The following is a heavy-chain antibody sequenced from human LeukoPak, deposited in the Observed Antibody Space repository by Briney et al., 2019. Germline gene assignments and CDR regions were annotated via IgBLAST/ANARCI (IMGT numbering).Heavy chain of an antibody. CDR2: INPTTGGT. CDR1: GYTLTGYY. J-gene: IGHJ4*02. D-gene: IGHD4/OR15-4a*01. CDR3: ARYHDYGDFDS. Sequence: GASVKVSCKASGYTLTGYYMNWVRQAPGQGLEWMGWINPTTGGTNSARKFQGRVTMTRDTSISTAYMELSRLTSDDTAVYYCARYHDYGDFDSWGQGSLVTVSS. V-gene: IGHV1-2*02.